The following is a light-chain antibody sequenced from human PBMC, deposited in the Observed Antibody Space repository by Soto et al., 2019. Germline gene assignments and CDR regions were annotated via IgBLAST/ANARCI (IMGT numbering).Light chain of an antibody. CDR1: PSVTSGY. J-gene: IGKJ1*01. V-gene: IGKV3-20*01. Sequence: EIVLTQSPGTLSLSPGGRSTLSCRALPSVTSGYLAWSPQKTGQAHRXXIYHASSRATGIPDRFSGSGSGTDGTITISRLEPEDFAVYHCQQYGSSPWTFGQGTKVDI. CDR2: HAS. CDR3: QQYGSSPWT.